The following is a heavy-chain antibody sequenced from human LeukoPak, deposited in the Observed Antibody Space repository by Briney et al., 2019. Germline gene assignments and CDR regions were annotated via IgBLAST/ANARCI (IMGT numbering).Heavy chain of an antibody. CDR1: GFTVSSDY. V-gene: IGHV3-53*01. CDR3: ARGVGVRGVISQPLEY. Sequence: GGSLRLSCAVSGFTVSSDYMTWVRQAPGKALQWVSVIFSGGSPYYADSVKGRFTVSRDNSKNTLHLQMNSLRANDTAVYYCARGVGVRGVISQPLEYWGLGTLVTVSS. CDR2: IFSGGSP. J-gene: IGHJ4*02. D-gene: IGHD3-10*01.